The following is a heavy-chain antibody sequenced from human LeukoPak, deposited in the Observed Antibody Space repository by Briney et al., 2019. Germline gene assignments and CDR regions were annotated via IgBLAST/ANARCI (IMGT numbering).Heavy chain of an antibody. Sequence: SETLSLTCTVSGGSISSNYWSWIRQPPGKGLEWIGYISYGGSTNYNPSLKSRVTIFADTSKNQFSLKLSSVTAADTAVYYCARFNVVRYGSGSPFDYWGQGTLVTVSS. CDR3: ARFNVVRYGSGSPFDY. D-gene: IGHD3-10*01. V-gene: IGHV4-59*01. CDR2: ISYGGST. J-gene: IGHJ4*02. CDR1: GGSISSNY.